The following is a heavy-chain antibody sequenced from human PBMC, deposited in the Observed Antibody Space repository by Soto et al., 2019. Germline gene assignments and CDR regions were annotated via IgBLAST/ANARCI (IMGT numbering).Heavy chain of an antibody. V-gene: IGHV3-23*01. CDR1: GFTFSTSG. CDR3: ATARHCSSDACPAAE. Sequence: PGGSLRLSCAASGFTFSTSGMLWVRQPPGEGLEWVSAIGPNPANTKYTDSVKGRFTISRDNSKNTVLLQMSSLRAEDTALYYCATARHCSSDACPAAEWGQGTLVTVSS. D-gene: IGHD2-2*01. CDR2: IGPNPANT. J-gene: IGHJ4*02.